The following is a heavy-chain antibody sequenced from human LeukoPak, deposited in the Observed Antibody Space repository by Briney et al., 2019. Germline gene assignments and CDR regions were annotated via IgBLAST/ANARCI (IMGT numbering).Heavy chain of an antibody. J-gene: IGHJ4*02. CDR1: GYTFTRYG. CDR3: ARDRCSSTYYYGSGSYYNVLDY. D-gene: IGHD3-10*01. V-gene: IGHV1-18*01. Sequence: ASVKVSCKPSGYTFTRYGISWVRQAPGQGREWMGWISAYNGNTNYAQKLQGRVTMTTDTSTSTAYMELRSLRSDDTAVYCCARDRCSSTYYYGSGSYYNVLDYWGQGTLVTVSP. CDR2: ISAYNGNT.